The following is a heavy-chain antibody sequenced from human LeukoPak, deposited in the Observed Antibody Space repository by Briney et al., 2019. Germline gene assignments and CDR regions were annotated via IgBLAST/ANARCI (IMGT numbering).Heavy chain of an antibody. Sequence: GGSLRLSCAASGFTFSIFAMTWVRQAPGKGLEWVSTISGSGDATHYADSVKGRFTISRDNSKNTLYLQMNTLRAEDTALYYCTKGSWREILSDDFDFWGQGILVTVSS. CDR3: TKGSWREILSDDFDF. J-gene: IGHJ4*02. CDR2: ISGSGDAT. D-gene: IGHD3-10*01. CDR1: GFTFSIFA. V-gene: IGHV3-23*01.